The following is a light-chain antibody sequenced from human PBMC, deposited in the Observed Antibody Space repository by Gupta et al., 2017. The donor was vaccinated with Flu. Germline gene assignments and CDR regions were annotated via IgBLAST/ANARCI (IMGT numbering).Light chain of an antibody. CDR2: RAS. V-gene: IGKV1-5*03. Sequence: DIQMTQSPSTLSASVGDRVTITCRASQTNNYWLAWYQQKPGKAPKLLVYRASVLEDGVPSRFSGSASGTDFTLTISILHPDDFATYYCQRENSYSKAFGEGTKVEIK. J-gene: IGKJ4*02. CDR3: QRENSYSKA. CDR1: QTNNYW.